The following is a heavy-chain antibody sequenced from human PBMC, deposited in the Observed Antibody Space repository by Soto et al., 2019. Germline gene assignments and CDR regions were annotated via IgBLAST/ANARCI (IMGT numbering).Heavy chain of an antibody. CDR2: IDPSDSYT. D-gene: IGHD2-15*01. Sequence: GESLKISCKGSGYSFTSYWISWVRQMPGKGLERMGRIDPSDSYTNYSPSFQGHVTISADKSISTAYLQWSSLKASDTTMYYCARRGCSGGSCYATDYYYDMDVWWQGTTVTVSS. J-gene: IGHJ6*01. V-gene: IGHV5-10-1*01. CDR1: GYSFTSYW. CDR3: ARRGCSGGSCYATDYYYDMDV.